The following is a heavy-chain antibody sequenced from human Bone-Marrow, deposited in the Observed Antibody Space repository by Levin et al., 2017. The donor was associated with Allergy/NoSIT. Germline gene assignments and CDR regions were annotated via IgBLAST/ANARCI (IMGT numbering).Heavy chain of an antibody. CDR3: ARDRGGYSSSGWFDP. Sequence: GGSLRLSCVASGFPFGDYAMNWVRQTPQKGLEWISFITSDSKKIKYADSVKGRFTVSRDNGKRSLYLQMNNLRVEDTAVYFCARDRGGYSSSGWFDPWGQGTLVTVSS. CDR2: ITSDSKKI. V-gene: IGHV3-48*01. J-gene: IGHJ5*02. CDR1: GFPFGDYA. D-gene: IGHD6-6*01.